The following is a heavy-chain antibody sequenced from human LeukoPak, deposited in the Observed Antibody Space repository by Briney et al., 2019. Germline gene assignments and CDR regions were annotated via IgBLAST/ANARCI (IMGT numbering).Heavy chain of an antibody. V-gene: IGHV3-23*01. CDR3: ARTETYSSSPADFDY. Sequence: PGGSLRLSCSASGFTFSNYAMTWVRQAPGKGLEWVSTISGTGVSTYHADSVKGRLTISRDNSKNTLDLQMNSLRVEDTAVYYCARTETYSSSPADFDYWGQGTLVTVSS. CDR1: GFTFSNYA. D-gene: IGHD6-6*01. CDR2: ISGTGVST. J-gene: IGHJ4*02.